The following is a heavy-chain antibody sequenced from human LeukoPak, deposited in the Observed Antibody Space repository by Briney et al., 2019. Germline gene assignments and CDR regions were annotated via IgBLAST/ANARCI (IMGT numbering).Heavy chain of an antibody. CDR1: GASISTSGHY. V-gene: IGHV4-31*03. Sequence: SETLSLTCSVSGASISTSGHYWRWIRQHPGKGLDWIGYIYYSGDTHYNASLRSRVSISVDTSQSQFSLKLSSVTAADTAVYYCARVLNYYDNSGYFYFFDYWGQGTPVTVSS. CDR2: IYYSGDT. D-gene: IGHD3-22*01. CDR3: ARVLNYYDNSGYFYFFDY. J-gene: IGHJ4*02.